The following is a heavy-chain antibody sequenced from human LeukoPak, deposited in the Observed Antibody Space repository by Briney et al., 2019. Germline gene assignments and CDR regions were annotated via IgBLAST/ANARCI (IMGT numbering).Heavy chain of an antibody. D-gene: IGHD6-19*01. CDR2: IYSGGSA. Sequence: GGSLRLSCAVSGFTVSSNYMSWVRQAPGKGLEWVSVIYSGGSAYYTDSVKGRFTLSRDNCKNTLYLQMNRLRPEDTALYYCARDLGSSGSYFDYWGQGTLVTVSS. J-gene: IGHJ4*02. V-gene: IGHV3-66*02. CDR1: GFTVSSNY. CDR3: ARDLGSSGSYFDY.